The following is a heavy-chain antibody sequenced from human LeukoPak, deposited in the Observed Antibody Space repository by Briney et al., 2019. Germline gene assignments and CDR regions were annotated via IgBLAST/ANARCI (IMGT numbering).Heavy chain of an antibody. Sequence: GGSLRLSCAASGFTFSSYWMSWVRQAPGKGLEWVANIKQDGSEKYYVDSVKGRFTISRDNAKNSLYLQMNSLRAEDTAVYYCARDRAGYYYGSGSHTPDYFDYWGQGTLVTVSS. V-gene: IGHV3-7*01. CDR1: GFTFSSYW. D-gene: IGHD3-10*01. CDR2: IKQDGSEK. J-gene: IGHJ4*02. CDR3: ARDRAGYYYGSGSHTPDYFDY.